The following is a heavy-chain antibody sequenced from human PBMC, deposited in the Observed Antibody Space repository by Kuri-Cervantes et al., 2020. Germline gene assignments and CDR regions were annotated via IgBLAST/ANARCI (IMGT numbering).Heavy chain of an antibody. CDR1: GFTFSDYY. D-gene: IGHD1-26*01. CDR2: ISYDGSNK. J-gene: IGHJ5*02. Sequence: GESLKISCAAPGFTFSDYYMSWIRQAPGKGLEWVAVISYDGSNKYYADSVKGRFTISRDNAKNSLYLQMNSLRAEDTALYHCARGKSGSYYFNWFDPWGQGTLVTVSS. CDR3: ARGKSGSYYFNWFDP. V-gene: IGHV3-30*03.